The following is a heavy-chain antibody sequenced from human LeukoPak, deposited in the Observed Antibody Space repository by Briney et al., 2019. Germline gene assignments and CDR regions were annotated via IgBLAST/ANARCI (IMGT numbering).Heavy chain of an antibody. CDR2: ISDGGWAT. D-gene: IGHD3-10*02. Sequence: SGGSLRLSCAASGFTISYYSMNWVRQTPGKGLEWVASISDGGWATYYVDSVRGRFTISRDDARNSLFLQMNGLRADDTAVYYCTRENYVPDSWGQGTLVTVSS. V-gene: IGHV3-7*03. J-gene: IGHJ5*02. CDR3: TRENYVPDS. CDR1: GFTISYYS.